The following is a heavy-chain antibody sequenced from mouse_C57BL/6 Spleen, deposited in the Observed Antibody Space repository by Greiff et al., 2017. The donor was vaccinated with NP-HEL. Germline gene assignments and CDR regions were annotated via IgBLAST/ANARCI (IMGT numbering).Heavy chain of an antibody. V-gene: IGHV5-9*01. CDR3: ARHDKDYYYGSSPY. D-gene: IGHD1-1*01. J-gene: IGHJ3*01. CDR1: GFTFSSYT. Sequence: EVQVVESGGGLVKPGGSLKLSCAASGFTFSSYTMSWVRQTPEKRLEWVATISGGGGNTYYPDSVKGRFTISRDNAKNTLYRQMSSLRSEDTALYYCARHDKDYYYGSSPYWGQGTLVTVSA. CDR2: ISGGGGNT.